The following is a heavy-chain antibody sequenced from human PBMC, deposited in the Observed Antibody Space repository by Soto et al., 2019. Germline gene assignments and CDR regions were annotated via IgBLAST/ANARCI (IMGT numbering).Heavy chain of an antibody. CDR2: IYPGDSDT. D-gene: IGHD5-12*01. J-gene: IGHJ3*02. V-gene: IGHV5-51*01. CDR1: GYSFSTHW. CDR3: ARSRVATGGMGDRFDS. Sequence: GESLKISCKGSGYSFSTHWLAWVRQMPGIGLEYMGIIYPGDSDTRYSPSFQGQVTISADKSINTAYLQWSSLKASDTAMYYCARSRVATGGMGDRFDSWGQGTMVTVSS.